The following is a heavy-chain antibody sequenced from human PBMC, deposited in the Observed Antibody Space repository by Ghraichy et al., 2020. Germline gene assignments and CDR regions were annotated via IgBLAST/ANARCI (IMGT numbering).Heavy chain of an antibody. Sequence: GGSLRLSCAASGFTFSSYAMSWVRQAPGKGLEWVSAISGSGGSTYYADSVKGRFTISRDNSKNTLYLQMNSLRAEDTAVYYCAKDQGYSGSYYFHYYYGMDVWGQGTTVTVSS. CDR2: ISGSGGST. V-gene: IGHV3-23*01. J-gene: IGHJ6*02. CDR1: GFTFSSYA. D-gene: IGHD1-26*01. CDR3: AKDQGYSGSYYFHYYYGMDV.